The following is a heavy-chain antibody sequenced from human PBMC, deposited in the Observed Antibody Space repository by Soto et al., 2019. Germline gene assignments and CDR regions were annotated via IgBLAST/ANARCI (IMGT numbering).Heavy chain of an antibody. D-gene: IGHD3-9*01. J-gene: IGHJ4*02. V-gene: IGHV1-3*01. CDR2: INAGNGNT. Sequence: QVQLVQSGAEVKKPGASVKVSCKASGYTFTSYAMHWVRQAPGQRLEWMGWINAGNGNTKYSQKFQGRVTITRNTSASTAYMEQSSLRSEDTAVYYCARVAQLRYFDWLLMDYWGQGTLVTVSS. CDR1: GYTFTSYA. CDR3: ARVAQLRYFDWLLMDY.